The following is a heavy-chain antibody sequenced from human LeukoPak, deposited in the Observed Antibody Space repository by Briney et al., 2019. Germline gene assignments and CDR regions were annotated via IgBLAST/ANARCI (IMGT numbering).Heavy chain of an antibody. CDR1: GFTVSSNY. CDR2: IYSGGST. CDR3: ARVREGRIQLWLRRYYFDY. J-gene: IGHJ4*02. V-gene: IGHV3-53*01. D-gene: IGHD5-18*01. Sequence: GGSLRLSCAASGFTVSSNYMSWVRQAPGKGLEWVSVIYSGGSTYYADSVKGRFTISRDNSKNTLYFQMNSLRAEDTAVYYCARVREGRIQLWLRRYYFDYWGQGTLVTVSS.